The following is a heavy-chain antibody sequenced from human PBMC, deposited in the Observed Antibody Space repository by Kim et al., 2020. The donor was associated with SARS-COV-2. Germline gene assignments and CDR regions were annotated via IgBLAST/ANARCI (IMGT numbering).Heavy chain of an antibody. V-gene: IGHV3-15*01. CDR1: GFTFSNAW. Sequence: GGSLRLSCAASGFTFSNAWMSWVRQAPGKGLEWVGRIKSKTDGGTTDYAAPVKGRFTISRDDSKNTLYLQMNSLKTEDTAVYYCTTEDIAAAGISRTHLLNTDYWGQGTLVTVSS. CDR2: IKSKTDGGTT. J-gene: IGHJ4*02. D-gene: IGHD6-13*01. CDR3: TTEDIAAAGISRTHLLNTDY.